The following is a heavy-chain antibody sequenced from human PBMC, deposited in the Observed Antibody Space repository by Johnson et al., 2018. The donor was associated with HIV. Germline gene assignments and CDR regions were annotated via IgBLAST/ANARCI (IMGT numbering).Heavy chain of an antibody. Sequence: RGCTGESQFTFSDYYMSWIRQAPGKGLEWVSYISSSGSTIYYADSVKGRFTISRDNAKNSLYLQMNSLRAEDTAVFYCARDRGLRYFDWLSDHDAFDIWGQGTMVTVSS. J-gene: IGHJ3*02. CDR3: ARDRGLRYFDWLSDHDAFDI. V-gene: IGHV3-11*04. CDR1: QFTFSDYY. CDR2: ISSSGSTI. D-gene: IGHD3-9*01.